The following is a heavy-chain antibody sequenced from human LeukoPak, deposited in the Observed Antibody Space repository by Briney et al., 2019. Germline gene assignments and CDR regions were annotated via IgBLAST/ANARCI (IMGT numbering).Heavy chain of an antibody. D-gene: IGHD3-22*01. J-gene: IGHJ4*02. V-gene: IGHV1-46*01. Sequence: ASVKVSCTASGYTFTSYYMHWVRQAPGQGLEWMGIINPSGGSTSYAQKFQGRVTMTRDTSTSTAYMELSSLRSEDTAVYYCARGITPYYYDSSGYYETFDYWGQGTLVTVSS. CDR1: GYTFTSYY. CDR3: ARGITPYYYDSSGYYETFDY. CDR2: INPSGGST.